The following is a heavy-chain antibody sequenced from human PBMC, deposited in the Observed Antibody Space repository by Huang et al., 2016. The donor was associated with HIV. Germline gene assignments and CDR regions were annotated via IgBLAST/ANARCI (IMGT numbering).Heavy chain of an antibody. D-gene: IGHD3-22*01. J-gene: IGHJ4*02. CDR1: GYAFTSYY. V-gene: IGHV1-46*01. Sequence: QVQLVQSGAEVKKPGASVKVSCKASGYAFTSYYMHWVRQAPGQGLEWIGIINPRDVSTSYANKFQGRVTTTRDTSTNTVFMELSSLRSEDTAVYYCARDRDFYDSSGYWGFNYFDYWGQGTLVTVSS. CDR3: ARDRDFYDSSGYWGFNYFDY. CDR2: INPRDVST.